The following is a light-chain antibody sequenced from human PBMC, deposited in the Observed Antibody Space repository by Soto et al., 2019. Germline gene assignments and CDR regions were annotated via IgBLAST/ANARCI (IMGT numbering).Light chain of an antibody. CDR3: QQYNSSPWT. CDR2: KMS. V-gene: IGKV1-5*03. Sequence: DIQMTQSPSTLFASVGDTVTITRRASQSISAWLAWYQQRPGKAPKLLIYKMSASERGVPSRFSGSGSGTEFTLTISSLQPEDFATYYCQQYNSSPWTFGQGTKVDI. J-gene: IGKJ1*01. CDR1: QSISAW.